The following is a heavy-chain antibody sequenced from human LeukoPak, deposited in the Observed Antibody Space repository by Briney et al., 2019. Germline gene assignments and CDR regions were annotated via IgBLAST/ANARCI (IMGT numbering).Heavy chain of an antibody. Sequence: GGSLRLSCAASGFTFSTYSMNWVRQAPGKGLEWVSSISGSTSYIYYADCVKGRFTISRDNARDLLYLQMNSLRAEDTAVYYCAREFRGVTRYFDYWGQGTLVTVSS. CDR2: ISGSTSYI. CDR3: AREFRGVTRYFDY. V-gene: IGHV3-21*01. J-gene: IGHJ4*02. D-gene: IGHD3-10*01. CDR1: GFTFSTYS.